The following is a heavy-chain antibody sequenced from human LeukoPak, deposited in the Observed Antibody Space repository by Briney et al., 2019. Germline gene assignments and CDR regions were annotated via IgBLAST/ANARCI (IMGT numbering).Heavy chain of an antibody. CDR2: IYSDGGT. CDR3: ARESSWSFTY. CDR1: GLTVSSSY. D-gene: IGHD6-13*01. V-gene: IGHV3-66*01. Sequence: GGSLRLSCAASGLTVSSSYMSWVRQAPGKGLEWVSVIYSDGGTYYADSVKDRFTISRDNSKNTLYLQMNSLRAEDTALYYCARESSWSFTYWSQGTLVTVSS. J-gene: IGHJ4*02.